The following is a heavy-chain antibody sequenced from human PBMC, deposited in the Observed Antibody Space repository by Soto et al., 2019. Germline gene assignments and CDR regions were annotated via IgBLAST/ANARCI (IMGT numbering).Heavy chain of an antibody. V-gene: IGHV3-23*01. CDR2: ISGSGGTT. CDR1: GFTFSSYA. Sequence: GGSLRLSCAASGFTFSSYAINWVRKAPGKGLEWVSAISGSGGTTYFADSVKGRFTISRDNSKNTLYLQMNSLRAEDTAVYYYAKDVNQVGGGPFDYWGQGTLFTGS. D-gene: IGHD1-26*01. J-gene: IGHJ4*02. CDR3: AKDVNQVGGGPFDY.